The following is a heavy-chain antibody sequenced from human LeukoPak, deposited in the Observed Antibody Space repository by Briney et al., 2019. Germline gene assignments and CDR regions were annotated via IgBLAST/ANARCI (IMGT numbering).Heavy chain of an antibody. J-gene: IGHJ4*02. D-gene: IGHD3-10*01. CDR2: ISSDGGGT. Sequence: HPGGSLRLSCSASGFTFSSYAMHWVRQAPGKGLEYVSAISSDGGGTYYADSVKGRFTISRDNSKNTLYLQMSSLRAEDTAVYYCVKGAGSRTYYFDYWGQGTLVTVSS. CDR1: GFTFSSYA. V-gene: IGHV3-64D*06. CDR3: VKGAGSRTYYFDY.